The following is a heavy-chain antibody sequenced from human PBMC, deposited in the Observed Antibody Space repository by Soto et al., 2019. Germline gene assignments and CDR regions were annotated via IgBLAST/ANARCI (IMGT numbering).Heavy chain of an antibody. CDR1: GYTFNTYG. J-gene: IGHJ5*02. D-gene: IGHD3-3*01. CDR3: ARDPHEFWTSYWFDP. CDR2: ISAYDGKT. Sequence: ASVKVSCKTSGYTFNTYGINGVRQAPGQGLELMGWISAYDGKTTYAEKFQGRVTMTTDTSTSTAYMELRSLRSDDTSIYKCARDPHEFWTSYWFDPWGQGTPVTVSS. V-gene: IGHV1-18*01.